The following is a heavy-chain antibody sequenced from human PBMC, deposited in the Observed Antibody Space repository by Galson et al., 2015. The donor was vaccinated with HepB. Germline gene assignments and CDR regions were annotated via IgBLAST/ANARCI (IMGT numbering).Heavy chain of an antibody. CDR1: GGTFIQYT. CDR2: IIPLLGIT. J-gene: IGHJ4*02. CDR3: AISGAKGGTVFDY. Sequence: SVKVSCKASGGTFIQYTISWVRQAPGQGLEWMGRIIPLLGITNYAQNFQGRVTITVDKSTSTAYMDLRSLRSDDTAVYYCAISGAKGGTVFDYWGQGTLVTVTS. V-gene: IGHV1-69*02. D-gene: IGHD4/OR15-4a*01.